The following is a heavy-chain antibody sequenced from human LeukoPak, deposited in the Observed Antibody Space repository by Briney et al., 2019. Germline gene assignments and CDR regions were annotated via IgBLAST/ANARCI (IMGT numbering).Heavy chain of an antibody. CDR2: INAGNGNT. V-gene: IGHV1-3*01. CDR3: ARNGDYYDSSGYYY. CDR1: GYTFTSYA. J-gene: IGHJ4*02. Sequence: EASVKVSCKASGYTFTSYAMHWVRQAPGQRLEWMGWINAGNGNTKYSQKFQGRVTITRDTSASTAYVELSSLRSEDTAVYYCARNGDYYDSSGYYYWGQGTLVTVSS. D-gene: IGHD3-22*01.